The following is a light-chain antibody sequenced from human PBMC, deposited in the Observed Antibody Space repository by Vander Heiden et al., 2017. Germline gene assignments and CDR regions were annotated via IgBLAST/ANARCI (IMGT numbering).Light chain of an antibody. V-gene: IGKV1-5*01. Sequence: DIQMTQSPSTLSASVGDRVTITCRASQSISNWLAWFQQKPGKAPKLLISDASNVESGVPSRFSGSGYGTEFTLTISGLQPDDFATYYCQQYNNYLFTFGPGTKVDIK. CDR3: QQYNNYLFT. J-gene: IGKJ3*01. CDR1: QSISNW. CDR2: DAS.